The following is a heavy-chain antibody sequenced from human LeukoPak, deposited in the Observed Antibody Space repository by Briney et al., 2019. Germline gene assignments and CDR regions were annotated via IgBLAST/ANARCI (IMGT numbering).Heavy chain of an antibody. D-gene: IGHD6-19*01. CDR3: ASGKSSGWIGGFDY. CDR1: GGSISSYY. CDR2: IYYSGST. Sequence: SETLSLTCTFSGGSISSYYWSWIRQPPGKGLEWIAYIYYSGSTNYNPSLKSRVTISVDTPKNQFSLKLRSVTAADTAVYYCASGKSSGWIGGFDYWGQGTLVTVSS. J-gene: IGHJ4*02. V-gene: IGHV4-59*08.